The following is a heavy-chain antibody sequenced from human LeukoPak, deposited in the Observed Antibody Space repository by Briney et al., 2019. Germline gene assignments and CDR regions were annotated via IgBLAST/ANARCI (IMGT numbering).Heavy chain of an antibody. CDR2: IIPIFGTA. V-gene: IGHV1-69*05. CDR3: ARHPGIAVADYYFDY. D-gene: IGHD6-19*01. CDR1: GGTFSSYA. Sequence: SVKVSCKASGGTFSSYAISWVRQAPGQGLEWMGRIIPIFGTANYAQKLQGRVTITTDESTSTAYMELSSLRSEDTAVYYCARHPGIAVADYYFDYWGQGTLVTVSS. J-gene: IGHJ4*02.